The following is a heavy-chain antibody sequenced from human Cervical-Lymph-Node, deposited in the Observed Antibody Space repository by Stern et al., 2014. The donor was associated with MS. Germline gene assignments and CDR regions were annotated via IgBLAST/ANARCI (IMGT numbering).Heavy chain of an antibody. CDR3: ARDGRHRDNYGLDV. J-gene: IGHJ6*02. Sequence: DQLVESGAEVKKPGSSVKVSCQASGGTFNVYAINWLRQAPGQGLEWMGGIIPIFGTANYAQKFQGRVTITADESTRTSSTQLSSLRSNDTAVYYCARDGRHRDNYGLDVWGQGTTVIVSS. CDR2: IIPIFGTA. CDR1: GGTFNVYA. V-gene: IGHV1-69*01. D-gene: IGHD2-15*01.